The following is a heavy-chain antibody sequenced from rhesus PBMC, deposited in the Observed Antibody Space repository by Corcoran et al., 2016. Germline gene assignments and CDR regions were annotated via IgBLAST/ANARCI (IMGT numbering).Heavy chain of an antibody. CDR1: GFTFSSYD. J-gene: IGHJ4*01. Sequence: EVQLVESGGGLVQPGGSLRLSCAASGFTFSSYDMSWVRQAPGKGLEWVSYISYTRKTIYSVDSVNGRFTSSRDNAKNSLSLQMSSLRAEDTAVYYCTRVFPIYEDDYGYYPSPIFDYWGQGVLVTVSS. CDR3: TRVFPIYEDDYGYYPSPIFDY. D-gene: IGHD3-9*01. CDR2: ISYTRKTI. V-gene: IGHV3-136*01.